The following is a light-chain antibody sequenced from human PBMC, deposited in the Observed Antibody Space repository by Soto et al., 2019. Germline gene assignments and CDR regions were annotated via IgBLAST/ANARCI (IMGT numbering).Light chain of an antibody. J-gene: IGKJ4*01. CDR2: AAS. Sequence: DIQMTQSPSSLSASVGDRVTITCRASQGIRNGLGWCQQKPGKAPKRLIYAASSLQSGVPSRFSGSGSGTEFTLTISSLQPEDFATYYCLQHSSYLLTFGGGTQVEIK. CDR3: LQHSSYLLT. V-gene: IGKV1-17*01. CDR1: QGIRNG.